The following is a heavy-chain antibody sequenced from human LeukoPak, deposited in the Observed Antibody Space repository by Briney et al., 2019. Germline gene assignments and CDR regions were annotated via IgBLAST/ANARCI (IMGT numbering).Heavy chain of an antibody. D-gene: IGHD4-17*01. CDR1: GGSISSGGYS. CDR2: IYYSGST. J-gene: IGHJ4*02. Sequence: SETLSLTCAVSGGSISSGGYSWSWIRQPPGKGLEWIGYIYYSGSTYYNPSLKSRVTVSVDTSKNQFSLKLSSVTAADTAVYYCAGGISGDYDYWGQGTLVTVSS. CDR3: AGGISGDYDY. V-gene: IGHV4-30-4*07.